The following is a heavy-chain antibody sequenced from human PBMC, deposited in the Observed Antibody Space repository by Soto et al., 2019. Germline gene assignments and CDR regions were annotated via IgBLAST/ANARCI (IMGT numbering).Heavy chain of an antibody. D-gene: IGHD3-3*01. CDR3: VRDRVVDFWSGPLPRHYYGMDV. CDR2: IIPIFGTA. V-gene: IGHV1-69*13. J-gene: IGHJ6*02. Sequence: SVKVSCKASGGTFSSYAISWVRQAPGQGLEWMGGIIPIFGTANYAQKFQGRVTITADESTSTAYMELSSLRSEDTAVYYCVRDRVVDFWSGPLPRHYYGMDVWGQGTTVTVSS. CDR1: GGTFSSYA.